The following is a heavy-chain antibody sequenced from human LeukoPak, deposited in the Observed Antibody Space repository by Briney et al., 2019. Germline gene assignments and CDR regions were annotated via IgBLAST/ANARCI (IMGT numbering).Heavy chain of an antibody. V-gene: IGHV3-7*01. CDR1: GFTFSRYS. D-gene: IGHD3-10*01. CDR2: IKQDGGEK. J-gene: IGHJ6*04. Sequence: GGSLRLSCAASGFTFSRYSMNWVRQAPGKGLEWVANIKQDGGEKYYMDSAKGRFTISRDNAKNSLYLQMNSLRAEDTAVYYCARDRGFGQADVWGKGTTVTVSS. CDR3: ARDRGFGQADV.